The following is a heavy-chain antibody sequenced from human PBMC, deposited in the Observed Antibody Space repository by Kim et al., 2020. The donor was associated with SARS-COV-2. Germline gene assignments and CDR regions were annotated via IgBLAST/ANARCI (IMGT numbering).Heavy chain of an antibody. Sequence: GGSLRLSCVGSGFSFTYAWMSWVRQAPGKGLEWLGRIRSKRDGGITDYAAPVKGRFIISRDDSENTLFLQFNSLKNEDTAVYYCATGQGGYDLPDYWGQG. D-gene: IGHD5-12*01. CDR3: ATGQGGYDLPDY. CDR1: GFSFTYAW. J-gene: IGHJ4*02. CDR2: IRSKRDGGIT. V-gene: IGHV3-15*01.